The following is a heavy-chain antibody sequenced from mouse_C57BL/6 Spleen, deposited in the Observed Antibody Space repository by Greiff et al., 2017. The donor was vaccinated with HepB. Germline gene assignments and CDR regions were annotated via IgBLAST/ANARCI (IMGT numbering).Heavy chain of an antibody. CDR1: GYSFTDYN. Sequence: VQLQQSGPELVKPGASVKISCKASGYSFTDYNMNWVKQSNGKSLEWIGVINPNYGTTSYNQKFKGKATLTVDQSSSKAYMQLNSLTSEDSAVYYCASIYDGSRYFDVWGTGTTVTVSS. J-gene: IGHJ1*03. D-gene: IGHD2-3*01. CDR3: ASIYDGSRYFDV. CDR2: INPNYGTT. V-gene: IGHV1-39*01.